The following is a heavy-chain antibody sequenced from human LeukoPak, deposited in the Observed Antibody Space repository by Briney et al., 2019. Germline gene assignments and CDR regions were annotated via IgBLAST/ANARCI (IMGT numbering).Heavy chain of an antibody. CDR1: GYTFTGYY. V-gene: IGHV1-2*02. D-gene: IGHD6-13*01. CDR3: ARDLDGSSGCDY. J-gene: IGHJ4*02. Sequence: ASVKVSCKASGYTFTGYYMHWVRQAPGQGLEWMGWINPNSGGTNYAQKFQGRVTMTRDTSISTAYMELSRLRSDDTAVYYCARDLDGSSGCDYWGQGTLVTVSS. CDR2: INPNSGGT.